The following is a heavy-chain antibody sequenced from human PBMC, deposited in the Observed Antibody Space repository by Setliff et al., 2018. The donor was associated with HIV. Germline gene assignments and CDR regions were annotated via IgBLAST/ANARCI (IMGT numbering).Heavy chain of an antibody. Sequence: SETLSLTCTVSGGSISSGSYYWSWIRQPAGKGLEWIGRIYTSGSTNYNPSLKSRVTTSVDTSRNQFSLKLSSVTAADTAVYYCAREYSSSWYRYFDYWGQGTLVTVSS. D-gene: IGHD6-13*01. V-gene: IGHV4-61*02. CDR1: GGSISSGSYY. J-gene: IGHJ4*02. CDR2: IYTSGST. CDR3: AREYSSSWYRYFDY.